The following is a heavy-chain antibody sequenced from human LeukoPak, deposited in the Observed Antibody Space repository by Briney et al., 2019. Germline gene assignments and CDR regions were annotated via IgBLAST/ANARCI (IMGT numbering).Heavy chain of an antibody. CDR2: IRTDGTIT. V-gene: IGHV3-74*03. CDR3: AREGTGSYMDV. Sequence: QPGGSLRLSCAASGFTFSSYWMHWVRHAPGKGLVWVSRIRTDGTITTYADSVKGRFSISRDNAKNTLYLQVNSLRVEDTAVYYCAREGTGSYMDVWGKGTTVTVSS. D-gene: IGHD1/OR15-1a*01. J-gene: IGHJ6*03. CDR1: GFTFSSYW.